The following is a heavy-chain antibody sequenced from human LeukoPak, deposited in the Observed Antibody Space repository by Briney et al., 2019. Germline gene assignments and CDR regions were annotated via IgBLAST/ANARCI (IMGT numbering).Heavy chain of an antibody. J-gene: IGHJ5*02. V-gene: IGHV5-51*01. CDR1: GYSFTSYW. D-gene: IGHD3-10*01. CDR2: IYPGDSDT. CDR3: ARPAMVRGVLNWFDP. Sequence: GESLKISCKGSGYSFTSYWIGWVRQMPGKGLEWVRIIYPGDSDTRYSPSFQGQVTISADKSISTAYLQWSSLKASDTAMYYCARPAMVRGVLNWFDPWGQGTLVTVSS.